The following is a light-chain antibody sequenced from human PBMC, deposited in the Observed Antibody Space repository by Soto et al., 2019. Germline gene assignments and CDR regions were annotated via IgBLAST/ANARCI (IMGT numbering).Light chain of an antibody. CDR1: QSVSNY. CDR2: DAS. V-gene: IGKV3-11*01. Sequence: EIVLTQSPATLSLSPGEGATLSCRASQSVSNYLAWYQQKPGQAPRLLIFDASKRATGIPARFSGSGSGTDFTLTISXLEPEDFAVYYCQQRSNWPHTFGGGTKVDIK. J-gene: IGKJ4*01. CDR3: QQRSNWPHT.